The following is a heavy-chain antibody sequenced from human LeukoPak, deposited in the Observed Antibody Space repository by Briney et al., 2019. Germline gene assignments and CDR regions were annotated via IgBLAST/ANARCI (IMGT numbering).Heavy chain of an antibody. CDR2: INHSGST. CDR3: ARQKKIVLVVYAIGYYFDY. CDR1: GGSFSVYY. V-gene: IGHV4-34*01. J-gene: IGHJ4*02. D-gene: IGHD2-8*02. Sequence: SETLSLTCAVYGGSFSVYYWSWIRQPPGKGLEWIREINHSGSTNYNPSFKSRVTIPVDTSKHQFSLKLSSVTAADTAVYYCARQKKIVLVVYAIGYYFDYWGQGTLVTVSS.